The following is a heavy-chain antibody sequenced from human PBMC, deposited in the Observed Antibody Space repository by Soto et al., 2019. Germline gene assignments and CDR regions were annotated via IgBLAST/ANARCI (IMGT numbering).Heavy chain of an antibody. Sequence: SETLCPTCTVSGGSISSGDYYWRWIRQPPGRGLGWIGYIYYSGSTYYNPSLKSRVTISVDTSKNQFSLKLSSVTAADTAVYYCARGRGDYGSMDVWGQGTTVTVSS. D-gene: IGHD4-17*01. CDR2: IYYSGST. CDR3: ARGRGDYGSMDV. J-gene: IGHJ6*02. V-gene: IGHV4-30-4*01. CDR1: GGSISSGDYY.